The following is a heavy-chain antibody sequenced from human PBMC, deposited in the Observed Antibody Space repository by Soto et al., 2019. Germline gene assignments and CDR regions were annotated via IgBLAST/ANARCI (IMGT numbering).Heavy chain of an antibody. CDR2: ISGGSDAI. CDR3: ARDGRRGYDMDV. J-gene: IGHJ6*02. D-gene: IGHD6-6*01. CDR1: GFTFSSYH. Sequence: EVQLVESGGGLVQPGGSLRLSCAASGFTFSSYHMDWVRQAPGKGLEWVSYISGGSDAIYYADSVKGRFTISRDNAQNSLYLQMNRLRDEDTAVYYCARDGRRGYDMDVWGQGTTVTVSS. V-gene: IGHV3-48*02.